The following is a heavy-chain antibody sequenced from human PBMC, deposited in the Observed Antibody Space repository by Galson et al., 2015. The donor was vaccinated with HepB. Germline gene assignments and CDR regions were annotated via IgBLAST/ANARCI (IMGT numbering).Heavy chain of an antibody. Sequence: TFSSYAMSWVRQPPGKGLEWIGSIYYSGSTYYNPSLKSRVTVSVDTSKNQFSLKLSSVTAADTAVYYCARRAAYYYGSGSWYYFDYWGQGTLVTVSS. D-gene: IGHD3-10*01. CDR3: ARRAAYYYGSGSWYYFDY. J-gene: IGHJ4*02. V-gene: IGHV4-39*01. CDR1: TFSSYA. CDR2: IYYSGST.